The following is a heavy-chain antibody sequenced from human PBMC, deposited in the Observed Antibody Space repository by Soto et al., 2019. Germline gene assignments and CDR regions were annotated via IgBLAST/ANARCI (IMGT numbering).Heavy chain of an antibody. Sequence: EVQLVESGGGLVQPGGSLRLSCAAAGFTVSTNYMTWVRQAPGKGLEWVSIIYPGGRTYSADSVKDRFTISTDNSKNTLYLQMHSLRAEDTAVYYCARGSSKKYFDYWGQGTLVSVSS. CDR1: GFTVSTNY. J-gene: IGHJ4*02. D-gene: IGHD3-10*01. CDR3: ARGSSKKYFDY. V-gene: IGHV3-66*01. CDR2: IYPGGRT.